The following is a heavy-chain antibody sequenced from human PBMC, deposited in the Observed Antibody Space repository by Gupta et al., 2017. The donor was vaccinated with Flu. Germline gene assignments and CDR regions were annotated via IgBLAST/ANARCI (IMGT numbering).Heavy chain of an antibody. CDR3: ARGSITARQGFDY. V-gene: IGHV3-21*01. CDR2: IDGSSNYI. D-gene: IGHD6-6*01. Sequence: VRQAPGKGLEWVSSIDGSSNYIYYADSGRGRFTISRDNAKKSLYLQMNSLRAEDTAVYYCARGSITARQGFDYWGQGTLVTVSS. J-gene: IGHJ4*02.